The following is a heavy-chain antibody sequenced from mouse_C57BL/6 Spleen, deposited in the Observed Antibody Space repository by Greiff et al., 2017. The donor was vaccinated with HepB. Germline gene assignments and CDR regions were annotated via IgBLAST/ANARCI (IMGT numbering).Heavy chain of an antibody. Sequence: EVKVVESEGGLVQPGSSMKLSCTASGFTFSDYYMAWVRQVPEKGLEWVANINYDGSSTYYLDSLKSRFIISRDNAKNILYLQMSSLKSEDTATYYCARDDPGTDAMDYWGQGTSVTVSS. V-gene: IGHV5-16*01. CDR1: GFTFSDYY. D-gene: IGHD4-1*01. CDR3: ARDDPGTDAMDY. CDR2: INYDGSST. J-gene: IGHJ4*01.